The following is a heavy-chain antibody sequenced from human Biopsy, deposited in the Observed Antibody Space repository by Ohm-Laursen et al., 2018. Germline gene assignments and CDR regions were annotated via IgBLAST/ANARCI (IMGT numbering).Heavy chain of an antibody. V-gene: IGHV3-30*18. CDR2: ISFDGSDQ. Sequence: SLRLSCSASRFTFSTYGMHWVRQAPGKGLEWVAVISFDGSDQKYADSVKGRFTISRDNSKNTLYLQMNSLRAGDTAVFYCVKDRGAAGTDYYYGMDVWGQGTAVTVSS. CDR1: RFTFSTYG. CDR3: VKDRGAAGTDYYYGMDV. D-gene: IGHD3-10*01. J-gene: IGHJ6*02.